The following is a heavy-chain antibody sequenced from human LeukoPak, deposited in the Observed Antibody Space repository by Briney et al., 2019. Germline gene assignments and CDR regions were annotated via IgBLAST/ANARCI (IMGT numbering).Heavy chain of an antibody. CDR3: AKDEATSGGGLAS. J-gene: IGHJ4*02. CDR1: GFTVSGTH. CDR2: MYTGGTT. V-gene: IGHV3-53*01. Sequence: PGGSLRLSCAASGFTVSGTHMSWVRQAPGKGLEWVSAMYTGGTTYYADSVKGRFTISRDNSRNTLFLHMSSLRADDTAGYYCAKDEATSGGGLASWGQGTLVTVSS. D-gene: IGHD3-16*01.